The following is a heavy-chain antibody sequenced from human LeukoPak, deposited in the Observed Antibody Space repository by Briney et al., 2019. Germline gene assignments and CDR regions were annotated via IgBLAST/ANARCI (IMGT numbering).Heavy chain of an antibody. CDR2: IYSGGST. D-gene: IGHD3-9*01. CDR3: ATDGTNVLRYFDWFPMGY. J-gene: IGHJ4*02. CDR1: GFTFNKHW. Sequence: PGGSLRLSCAASGFTFNKHWMSWVRQAPGKGLEWVSVIYSGGSTYYADSVKGRFTISRDNSKNTLYLQMNSLRAEDTAVYYCATDGTNVLRYFDWFPMGYWGQGTLVTVSS. V-gene: IGHV3-66*01.